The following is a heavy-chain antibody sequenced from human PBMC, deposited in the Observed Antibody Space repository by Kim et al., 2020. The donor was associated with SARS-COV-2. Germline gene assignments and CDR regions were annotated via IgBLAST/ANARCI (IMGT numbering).Heavy chain of an antibody. CDR3: ARVGSSSWTFDY. Sequence: GGSLRLSCAASGFTFRTYSMNWVRQAPGKGLEWVSFIGTSGIYIYYADSVKGRFTISRDDAKNSLYLQMNSLRAEDTAVYYCARVGSSSWTFDYWGQGALVTSPQ. D-gene: IGHD6-13*01. J-gene: IGHJ4*02. CDR2: IGTSGIYI. V-gene: IGHV3-21*01. CDR1: GFTFRTYS.